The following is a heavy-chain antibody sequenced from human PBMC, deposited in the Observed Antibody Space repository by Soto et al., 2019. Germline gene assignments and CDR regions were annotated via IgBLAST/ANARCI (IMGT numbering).Heavy chain of an antibody. CDR1: GGTFGNSA. D-gene: IGHD3-3*02. V-gene: IGHV1-69*05. J-gene: IGHJ6*02. CDR3: XXXXXXQQLGGNYYYGMDV. Sequence: QVQLVQSGAEVKKPGSSVTVSCKASGGTFGNSAISWVRQAPGQGLEWMGGIIPIFPTPDYAQKFQGRVTXTXXXXXXXXXXXXXXXXXXXXXVYFXXXXXXXQQLGGNYYYGMDVWGQGTTVTVSS. CDR2: IIPIFPTP.